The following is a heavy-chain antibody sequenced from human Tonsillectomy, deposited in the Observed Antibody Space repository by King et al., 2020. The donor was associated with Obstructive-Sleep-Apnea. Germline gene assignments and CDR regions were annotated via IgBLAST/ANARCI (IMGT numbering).Heavy chain of an antibody. D-gene: IGHD3-16*01. Sequence: QLQESGPGLVKPSETLSLTCTVSGGSISSYYWSWIRQPPGKGLEWIGYIYYSGSTNYNPSLKSRVTISVDTSKNQFSLNLSSVTAADTAVYYCSRHWNDYIWGSFLGSFDAWGQGTLVTVSS. CDR2: IYYSGST. CDR1: GGSISSYY. CDR3: SRHWNDYIWGSFLGSFDA. J-gene: IGHJ5*02. V-gene: IGHV4-59*08.